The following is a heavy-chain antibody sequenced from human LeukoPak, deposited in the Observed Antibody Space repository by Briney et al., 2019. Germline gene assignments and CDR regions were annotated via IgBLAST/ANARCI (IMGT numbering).Heavy chain of an antibody. CDR3: ATDRKVGTGDPRFDY. V-gene: IGHV3-7*01. D-gene: IGHD7-27*01. CDR1: GFPFTHYW. Sequence: GGSLRLSCAASGFPFTHYWMNWFRQAPGKRPEWVANINQGGSETNYVDSVKGRFSASRDNAKSSLYLQMNSLRAEDTAVYYCATDRKVGTGDPRFDYWGQGALVTVSS. CDR2: INQGGSET. J-gene: IGHJ4*02.